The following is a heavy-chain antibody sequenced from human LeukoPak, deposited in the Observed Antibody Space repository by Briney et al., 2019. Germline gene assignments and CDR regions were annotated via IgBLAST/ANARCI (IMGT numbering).Heavy chain of an antibody. J-gene: IGHJ4*02. V-gene: IGHV1-18*01. CDR2: ISAYNGNT. CDR3: ARGTPGYYDSSGYYYLPFDY. CDR1: GYTFTSYG. Sequence: GASVKVSCKASGYTFTSYGISWVRQAPGQGREWMGWISAYNGNTNYAQKLQGRVSMTTDTSKRTDYTELRRQRSDDTAVYYCARGTPGYYDSSGYYYLPFDYWGQGTLVTVSS. D-gene: IGHD3-22*01.